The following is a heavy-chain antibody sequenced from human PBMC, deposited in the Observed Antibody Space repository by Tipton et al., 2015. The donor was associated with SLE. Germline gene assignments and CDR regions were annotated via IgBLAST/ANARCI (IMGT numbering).Heavy chain of an antibody. CDR3: ARARGVLGGSGWYFEL. D-gene: IGHD1-26*01. CDR1: GFNFHDYH. Sequence: QLVQSGGGVVRPGGSLRLSCAASGFNFHDYHMYWVRQAPGKGLEWVSLITSEGETYYTDSLKGRFSISRDNSKDTVYLQMNSLRAEDTAVYYCARARGVLGGSGWYFELWGRGTLVTVSS. J-gene: IGHJ2*01. CDR2: ITSEGET. V-gene: IGHV3-43*01.